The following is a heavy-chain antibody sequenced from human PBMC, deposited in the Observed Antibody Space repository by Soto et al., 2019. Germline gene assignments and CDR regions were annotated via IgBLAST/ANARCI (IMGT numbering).Heavy chain of an antibody. CDR2: ISPYNGNT. V-gene: IGHV1-18*01. J-gene: IGHJ4*02. CDR3: ARGGSGYNGIDY. CDR1: GYTFINHG. Sequence: QVQLVQSGAEVKKPGASVKVSCKAAGYTFINHGITWVRQVPGQGLEWMGWISPYNGNTNYAEKIQGRVTMTTDTPPSPAYMELMSLRSDDTALYYFARGGSGYNGIDYWGQGTLVTVSS. D-gene: IGHD5-12*01.